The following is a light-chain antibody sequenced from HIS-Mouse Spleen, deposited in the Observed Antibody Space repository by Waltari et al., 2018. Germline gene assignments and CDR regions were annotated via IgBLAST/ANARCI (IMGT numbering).Light chain of an antibody. J-gene: IGKJ1*01. CDR1: QGISSY. Sequence: DIQLTQSPSFLSASVGDRDTITCRANQGISSYLAWYQQKPGKAPKLLIYAASTLQSGVPSRFSGSGSGTEFTLTISSLQPEDFATYYCQQLNSYPPTFGQGTKVEIK. V-gene: IGKV1-9*01. CDR3: QQLNSYPPT. CDR2: AAS.